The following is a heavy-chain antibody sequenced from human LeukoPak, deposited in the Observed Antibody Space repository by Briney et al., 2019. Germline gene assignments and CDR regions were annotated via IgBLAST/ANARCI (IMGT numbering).Heavy chain of an antibody. D-gene: IGHD6-19*01. CDR2: ISTYNGNT. J-gene: IGHJ4*02. CDR3: ARVGSSGWYSPFDY. V-gene: IGHV1-18*04. CDR1: GYSFPSYG. Sequence: GASVKVSCKASGYSFPSYGISWVRQAPGQGLEWMGWISTYNGNTNYAQKFQGRVTMTTDTSTTTAYMELRSLRSDDTAVYYCARVGSSGWYSPFDYWGQGTLVTVSS.